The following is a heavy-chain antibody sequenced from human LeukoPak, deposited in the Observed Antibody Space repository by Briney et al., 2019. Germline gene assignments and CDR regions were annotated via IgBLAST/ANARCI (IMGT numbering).Heavy chain of an antibody. CDR2: IWYDGSNK. D-gene: IGHD6-13*01. J-gene: IGHJ6*02. CDR1: GFTFSSYG. V-gene: IGHV3-33*01. CDR3: ARDKLADYYYYGMDV. Sequence: GGSLRLSCAASGFTFSSYGMHWVRQAPGRGLEWVAVIWYDGSNKYYADSVKGRFTISRDNSKNTLYLQMNSLRAEDTAVYYCARDKLADYYYYGMDVWGQGTTATVSS.